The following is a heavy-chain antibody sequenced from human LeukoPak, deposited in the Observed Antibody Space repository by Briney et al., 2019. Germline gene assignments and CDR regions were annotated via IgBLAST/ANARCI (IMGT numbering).Heavy chain of an antibody. D-gene: IGHD2-15*01. V-gene: IGHV5-51*01. CDR2: IYPGDSDT. J-gene: IGHJ4*02. CDR1: GYSFTSYW. Sequence: GESLKISCKGSGYSFTSYWIGWVRQMPGKGLEWMGIIYPGDSDTRYSPSFQGQVTISADKSISTAYLQWSSLKASDTAMYYCARGELGYCSGGSCYSGSDYWGQGTLVTVSS. CDR3: ARGELGYCSGGSCYSGSDY.